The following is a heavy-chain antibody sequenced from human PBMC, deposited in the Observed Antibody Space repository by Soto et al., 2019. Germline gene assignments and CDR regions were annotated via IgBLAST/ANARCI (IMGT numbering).Heavy chain of an antibody. J-gene: IGHJ4*02. D-gene: IGHD6-19*01. Sequence: ASVKVSCKASGYSFTSYGISWVRRAPGQGLEWMGWVSPYNGHTQFAQRFQGRVTMTTDTSTSTAYMELSSLRSEDTAVYYCARDIILGMAGAEREYYFDYWGQGTLVTVSS. V-gene: IGHV1-18*01. CDR1: GYSFTSYG. CDR3: ARDIILGMAGAEREYYFDY. CDR2: VSPYNGHT.